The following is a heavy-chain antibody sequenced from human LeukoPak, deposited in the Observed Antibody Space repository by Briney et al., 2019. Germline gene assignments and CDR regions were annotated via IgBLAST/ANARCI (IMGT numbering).Heavy chain of an antibody. V-gene: IGHV1-2*06. D-gene: IGHD1-26*01. CDR3: ATEDSRSGSYYDP. J-gene: IGHJ5*02. CDR2: INPKSGDT. CDR1: GYIFTDYR. Sequence: ASVKVSCKASGYIFTDYRLHWVRQAPGQGLEWMGRINPKSGDTNYAQKFQGRVTMTSDTSITTAYMELRRLKSGDTAFYFCATEDSRSGSYYDPWGQGTLVTVSS.